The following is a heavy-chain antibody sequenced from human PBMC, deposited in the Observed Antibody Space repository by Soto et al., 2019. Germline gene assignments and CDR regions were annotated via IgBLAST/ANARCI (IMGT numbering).Heavy chain of an antibody. CDR2: IYYSGST. J-gene: IGHJ6*03. Sequence: SETLSLTCTVSGGSISSGGYYWSWIRQHPGKGLEWIGYIYYSGSTYYNPSLKSRVTISVDTSKNQFSLKLSSVTAADTAVYYCARGPFQELRFGYYYYMDVWGKGTTVTVSS. V-gene: IGHV4-31*03. D-gene: IGHD1-7*01. CDR3: ARGPFQELRFGYYYYMDV. CDR1: GGSISSGGYY.